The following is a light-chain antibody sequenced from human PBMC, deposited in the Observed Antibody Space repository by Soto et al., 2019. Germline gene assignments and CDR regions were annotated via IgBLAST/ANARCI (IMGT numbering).Light chain of an antibody. CDR2: DAS. J-gene: IGKJ1*01. V-gene: IGKV3-15*01. Sequence: EIVMTQSPATLSVSPGERATLSCRASQSVSSNLAWYQQKPGQAPRLLIYDASTRATGIPARFSGSGSGTEFTLTISSLQSEDFAIYYCQQYNNWPRTF. CDR1: QSVSSN. CDR3: QQYNNWPRT.